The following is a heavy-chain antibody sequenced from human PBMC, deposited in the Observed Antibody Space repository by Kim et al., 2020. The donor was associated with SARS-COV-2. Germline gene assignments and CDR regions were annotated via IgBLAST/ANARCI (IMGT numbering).Heavy chain of an antibody. D-gene: IGHD3-22*01. CDR1: GFTFSDYW. CDR3: ARDGQGYYDSSGYYDY. V-gene: IGHV3-7*01. J-gene: IGHJ4*02. Sequence: GGSLRLSCVASGFTFSDYWMSWVRQAPGKGLEWVANIKDDGSESYYGDSVKGRFTISRDNVDNSLHLYVHSVRVEDTAVYFCARDGQGYYDSSGYYDYWGQGTLVTVSP. CDR2: IKDDGSES.